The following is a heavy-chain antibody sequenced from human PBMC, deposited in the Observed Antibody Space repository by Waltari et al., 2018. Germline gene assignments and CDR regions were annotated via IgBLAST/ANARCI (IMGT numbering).Heavy chain of an antibody. D-gene: IGHD7-27*01. V-gene: IGHV1-2*02. CDR1: GYPFTGYF. J-gene: IGHJ4*02. CDR2: INPNSGDT. Sequence: QVQLVQSGAEVEKPGASVKVSCKASGYPFTGYFIHWVRQAPGHGLEWMGWINPNSGDTNYAQKFQGSVTMTMATSISTVYVELSSMRSDDTAVYYCAKRAGNWGPDPSFDYWGQGTLVTVSS. CDR3: AKRAGNWGPDPSFDY.